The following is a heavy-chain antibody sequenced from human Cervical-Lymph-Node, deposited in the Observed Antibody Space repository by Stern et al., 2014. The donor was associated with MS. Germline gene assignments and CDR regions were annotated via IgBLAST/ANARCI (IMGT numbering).Heavy chain of an antibody. CDR2: IYYSGST. CDR3: ARSPGYYFDY. Sequence: QVQLQESGPGLVKPLETLSLTCTVSGGSISSYYWSWIRQAPGQGLEWIGYIYYSGSTNYIPSLKSRVTISVDTSKNQFSLKLSSVTAADTAVYYCARSPGYYFDYWGQGTLVTVSS. CDR1: GGSISSYY. D-gene: IGHD3-10*01. V-gene: IGHV4-59*01. J-gene: IGHJ4*02.